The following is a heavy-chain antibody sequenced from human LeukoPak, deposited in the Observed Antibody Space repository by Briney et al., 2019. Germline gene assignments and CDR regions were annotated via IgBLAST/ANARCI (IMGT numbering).Heavy chain of an antibody. CDR2: ISSSSSYI. Sequence: GGSLRLSCAASGFTFSSYSMNWVRQAPGKGLEWVSSISSSSSYIYYADSVKGRFTISRDNAKNSLYLQMNSLRAEDTAVYYCARDITTTTYYYDSSGSSTPYYYYYMDVWGKGTTVTISS. CDR3: ARDITTTTYYYDSSGSSTPYYYYYMDV. D-gene: IGHD3-22*01. V-gene: IGHV3-21*04. CDR1: GFTFSSYS. J-gene: IGHJ6*03.